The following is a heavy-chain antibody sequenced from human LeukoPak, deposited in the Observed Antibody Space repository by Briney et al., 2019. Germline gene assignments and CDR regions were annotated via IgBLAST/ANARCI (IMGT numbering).Heavy chain of an antibody. CDR1: GVSLNNYY. CDR3: AMLLYHSGRPGP. J-gene: IGHJ5*02. CDR2: INHPGST. D-gene: IGHD2/OR15-2a*01. V-gene: IGHV4-34*01. Sequence: PSETLSLTYAVYGVSLNNYYWTWIRQAPGKGLEWIGEINHPGSTNYNPSLKSRVTISIDTSKSQFSLTMNSVTAADTAVYYCAMLLYHSGRPGPWGQGTLVTVSS.